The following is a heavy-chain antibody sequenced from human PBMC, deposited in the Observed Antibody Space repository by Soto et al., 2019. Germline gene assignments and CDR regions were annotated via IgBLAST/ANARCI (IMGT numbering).Heavy chain of an antibody. V-gene: IGHV4-4*02. D-gene: IGHD3-3*02. J-gene: IGHJ4*02. CDR1: GDSINGSHW. CDR3: AARHFWSGPWTARRLDY. Sequence: PSETLSLTCAASGDSINGSHWWNWVRQPPGKGLEWIGQISHSGNANYNPSLTSRVTISVDKSKNHFSLKLTSVTAADTAVYYCAARHFWSGPWTARRLDYWGQGTLVTVSS. CDR2: ISHSGNA.